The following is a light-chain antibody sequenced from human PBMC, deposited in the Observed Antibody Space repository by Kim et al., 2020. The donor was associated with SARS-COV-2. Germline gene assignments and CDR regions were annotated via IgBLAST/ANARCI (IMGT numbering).Light chain of an antibody. J-gene: IGKJ1*01. CDR2: CAS. CDR1: QDIANY. Sequence: ASVGDRVAISCRANQDIANYLAWYQQKPGKAPKFLIYCASTLQTGVPSRFSGSGSGTDFTLTISSLQPEDVATYYCQNYNSAPWTFGQGTKVDIK. CDR3: QNYNSAPWT. V-gene: IGKV1-27*01.